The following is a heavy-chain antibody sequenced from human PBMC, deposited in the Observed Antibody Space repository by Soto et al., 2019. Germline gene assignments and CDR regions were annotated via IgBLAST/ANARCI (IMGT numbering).Heavy chain of an antibody. CDR2: ISWNSGSI. Sequence: GGSMRLSCAASVFTFADYAMHWARQAPGKGLEWVSGISWNSGSIGYADSVKGRFTISRDNAKNSLYLQMNSLRAEDTALYYCAKDKRDYALYYFDYWGQGTLVTVSS. CDR3: AKDKRDYALYYFDY. CDR1: VFTFADYA. J-gene: IGHJ4*02. D-gene: IGHD4-17*01. V-gene: IGHV3-9*01.